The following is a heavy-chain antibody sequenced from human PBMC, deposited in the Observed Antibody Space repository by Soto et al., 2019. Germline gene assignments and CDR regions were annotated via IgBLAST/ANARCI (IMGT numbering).Heavy chain of an antibody. Sequence: GGSLRLSCAASGFTVSSNYISLVRQAPGKGLEWVSVIYSGGSTYYADSVKGRFTISRDNSKNTLYLQMNSLRAEDTAVYCCARDMSGYSDAFDIWGQGTMVTVSS. D-gene: IGHD5-18*01. CDR3: ARDMSGYSDAFDI. CDR1: GFTVSSNY. CDR2: IYSGGST. J-gene: IGHJ3*02. V-gene: IGHV3-53*01.